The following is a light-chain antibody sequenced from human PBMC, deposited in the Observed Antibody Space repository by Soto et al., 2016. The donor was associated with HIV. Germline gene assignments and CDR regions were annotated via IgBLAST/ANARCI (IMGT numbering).Light chain of an antibody. J-gene: IGKJ4*01. CDR2: DAS. CDR3: QQSYTIPFA. Sequence: DIQMTQSPSSLSASVGDKVTITCRASQSITNYLNWHQQRAGKAPKLLVHDASSLQSGVPSRFSGSGSGTDFTLTISSLQPEDFGTYYCQQSYTIPFAFGGGTKVEIK. CDR1: QSITNY. V-gene: IGKV1-39*01.